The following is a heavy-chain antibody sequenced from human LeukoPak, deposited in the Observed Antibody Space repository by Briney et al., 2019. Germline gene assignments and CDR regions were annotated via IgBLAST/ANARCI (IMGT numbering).Heavy chain of an antibody. Sequence: PGRSLRLSCAASGFIFDDYAMHWVRQAPGKGLEWVSGVSWKSDTVGYADSVKGRFTISRDNAKNSLCLQMNGLRAEDTALYYCAKSGKDGLLWFGELVSNYYYMDVWGKGTTVTVSS. CDR1: GFIFDDYA. J-gene: IGHJ6*03. CDR3: AKSGKDGLLWFGELVSNYYYMDV. CDR2: VSWKSDTV. D-gene: IGHD3-10*01. V-gene: IGHV3-9*01.